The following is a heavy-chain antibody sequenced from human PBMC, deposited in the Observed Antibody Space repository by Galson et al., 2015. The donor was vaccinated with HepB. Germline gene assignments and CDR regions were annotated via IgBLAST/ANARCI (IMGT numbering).Heavy chain of an antibody. V-gene: IGHV3-23*01. CDR3: AKDNVITGTTGDYYYYYGMDV. CDR2: ISGSGGST. Sequence: SLRLSCAASGFTFSSYAMSWVRQAPGKGLEWVSAISGSGGSTYYADSVKGRFTISRDNSKNTLYLQMNSLRAEDTAVYYCAKDNVITGTTGDYYYYYGMDVWGQGTTVTVSS. D-gene: IGHD1-7*01. CDR1: GFTFSSYA. J-gene: IGHJ6*02.